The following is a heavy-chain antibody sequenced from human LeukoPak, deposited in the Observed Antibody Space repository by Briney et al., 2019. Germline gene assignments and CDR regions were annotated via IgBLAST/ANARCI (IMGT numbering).Heavy chain of an antibody. CDR3: ARDLPQQLVHFDY. D-gene: IGHD6-13*01. Sequence: GGSLRLSCAASGFTFSSYSMNWVRQAPGKGLEWVSYISSSSSTIYYADSVKGRFTISRDNAKNSLYLQMNSLRAEDTAVYYCARDLPQQLVHFDYWGQGTLVSVSS. CDR2: ISSSSSTI. CDR1: GFTFSSYS. V-gene: IGHV3-48*01. J-gene: IGHJ4*02.